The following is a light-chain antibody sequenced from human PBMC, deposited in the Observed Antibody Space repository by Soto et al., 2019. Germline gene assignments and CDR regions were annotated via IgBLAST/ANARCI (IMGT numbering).Light chain of an antibody. Sequence: EIVLTQSPGTLSLSPGERATLSCRASQSVSSNYLAWYQQKPGQAPRLLIYGASSRATGIPDRFRGSGSGTDFTFSISSLEPEDFAVYDCQQYDSSPLTFGGGTKVEIK. V-gene: IGKV3-20*01. J-gene: IGKJ4*01. CDR1: QSVSSNY. CDR3: QQYDSSPLT. CDR2: GAS.